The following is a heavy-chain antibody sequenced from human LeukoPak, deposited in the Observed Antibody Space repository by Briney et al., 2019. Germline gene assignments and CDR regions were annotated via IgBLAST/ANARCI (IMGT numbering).Heavy chain of an antibody. CDR3: ARGTMTTVTYYFDY. J-gene: IGHJ4*02. Sequence: SETLSLTCTVSGGTISDYYWNWIRQPPGKGLEWIGAIYYTGTTNYNPSLTSRVTISVDTSKNQFSLKLSSVTAADTAVYYCARGTMTTVTYYFDYWGQGTLVTVSS. V-gene: IGHV4-59*12. CDR1: GGTISDYY. CDR2: IYYTGTT. D-gene: IGHD4-17*01.